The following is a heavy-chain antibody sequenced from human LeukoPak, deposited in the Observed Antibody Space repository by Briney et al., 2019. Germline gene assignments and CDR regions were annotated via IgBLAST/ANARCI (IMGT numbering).Heavy chain of an antibody. CDR3: ASPYSSSWWAFDY. J-gene: IGHJ4*02. CDR1: GGSISSSSYY. D-gene: IGHD6-13*01. V-gene: IGHV4-39*01. Sequence: SETLSLTCTVSGGSISSSSYYWGWIRQPPGKGLEWIGSIYYSGSTYYNPSLKSRVTISVDTSKNQFSPKLSSVTAADTAVYYCASPYSSSWWAFDYWGQGTLVTVSS. CDR2: IYYSGST.